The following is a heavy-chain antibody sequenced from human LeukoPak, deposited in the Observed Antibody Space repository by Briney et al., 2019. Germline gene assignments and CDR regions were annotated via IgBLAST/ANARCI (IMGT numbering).Heavy chain of an antibody. CDR3: VRSTSGSYFWADK. V-gene: IGHV4-39*01. CDR1: GDSITSTTYS. Sequence: SETLSLTCTVSGDSITSTTYSWGWIRQSPGKGLEWIGSIYYSGTTYYNPSLKSRVTISVDTSKSQFSLKLTSVTAADTAVYYCVRSTSGSYFWADKWGQGTLVTVSS. J-gene: IGHJ4*02. D-gene: IGHD1-26*01. CDR2: IYYSGTT.